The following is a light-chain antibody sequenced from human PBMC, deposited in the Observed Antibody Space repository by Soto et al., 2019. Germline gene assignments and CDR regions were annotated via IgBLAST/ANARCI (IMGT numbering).Light chain of an antibody. J-gene: IGLJ3*02. V-gene: IGLV2-23*02. CDR2: EVS. CDR3: CSYAGNSGV. Sequence: QSALTQPASVSGSPGQSIIISCTGTSSDVGSDNFVSWYQQHPGKAPKLMIYEVSKRPSGVSNRFSGSKSGNTASLTISGLQPEDEADYYCCSYAGNSGVFGGGTKVTVL. CDR1: SSDVGSDNF.